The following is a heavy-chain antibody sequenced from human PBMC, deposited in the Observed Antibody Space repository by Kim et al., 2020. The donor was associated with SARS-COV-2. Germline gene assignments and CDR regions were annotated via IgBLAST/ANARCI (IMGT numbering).Heavy chain of an antibody. CDR1: GFTFSSYS. J-gene: IGHJ6*02. CDR2: ISSSSSYI. Sequence: GGSLRLSCAASGFTFSSYSMNWVRQAPGKGLEWVSSISSSSSYIYYADSVKGRFTISRDNAKNSLYLQMNSLRAEDTAVYYCARVNFGPWSTTLIAAAGDGMDVWGQGTTVTVSS. CDR3: ARVNFGPWSTTLIAAAGDGMDV. D-gene: IGHD6-13*01. V-gene: IGHV3-21*01.